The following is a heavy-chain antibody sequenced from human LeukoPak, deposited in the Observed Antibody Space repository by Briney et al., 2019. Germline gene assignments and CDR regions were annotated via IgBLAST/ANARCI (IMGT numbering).Heavy chain of an antibody. CDR3: ASLRGAMIVVVIT. CDR2: IYYSGST. D-gene: IGHD3-22*01. J-gene: IGHJ5*02. Sequence: PSETLSLTCTVSGGSISSSSYYWGWIRQPPGKGLEWIGSIYYSGSTYYTPSLKSRVTISVDTSKNQFSLKLSSVTAADTAVYYCASLRGAMIVVVITWGQGTLVTVSS. V-gene: IGHV4-39*01. CDR1: GGSISSSSYY.